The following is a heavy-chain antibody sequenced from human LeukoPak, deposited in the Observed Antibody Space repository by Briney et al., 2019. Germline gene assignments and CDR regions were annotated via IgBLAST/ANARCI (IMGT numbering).Heavy chain of an antibody. Sequence: GGSLRLSCAASEFTFSSYAMHWVRQAPGKGLEWVAFISYHGSNKYYADSVKGRFTISRDNSKNTLFLQMNSLRAEDTAVYYCAKNTHAYAEIFDYWGQGTLVTVSS. CDR1: EFTFSSYA. V-gene: IGHV3-30*02. J-gene: IGHJ4*02. CDR2: ISYHGSNK. D-gene: IGHD2-2*01. CDR3: AKNTHAYAEIFDY.